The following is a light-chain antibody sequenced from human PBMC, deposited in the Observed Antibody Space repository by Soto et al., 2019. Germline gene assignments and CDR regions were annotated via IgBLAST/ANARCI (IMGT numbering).Light chain of an antibody. V-gene: IGLV2-8*01. CDR1: SSDVGGYKY. CDR3: SSSAGVSNFGV. CDR2: EVT. Sequence: QSALTQPPSASGSPGQSVTISCTGTSSDVGGYKYVSWYQQHPGKAPKVMIFEVTKRPSGVPDRFSGSKSGNTASLTVSGLQAEDEADYYCSSSAGVSNFGVFGGGTKLTVL. J-gene: IGLJ2*01.